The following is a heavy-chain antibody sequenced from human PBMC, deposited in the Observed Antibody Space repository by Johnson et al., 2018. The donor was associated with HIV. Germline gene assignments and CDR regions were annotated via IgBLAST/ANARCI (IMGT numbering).Heavy chain of an antibody. CDR2: MSYDGSNK. V-gene: IGHV3-30*04. CDR3: ARDRRVAAITYAFDF. D-gene: IGHD6-13*01. J-gene: IGHJ3*01. Sequence: QVQLVESGGGVVQPGRSLRLSCAASGFTFSSYAMNWVRQAPGKELEWVALMSYDGSNKFYADSLKGRFTVSRDISKNTLYLQINGLSAEDTAVYYCARDRRVAAITYAFDFWGQGTMVTVSS. CDR1: GFTFSSYA.